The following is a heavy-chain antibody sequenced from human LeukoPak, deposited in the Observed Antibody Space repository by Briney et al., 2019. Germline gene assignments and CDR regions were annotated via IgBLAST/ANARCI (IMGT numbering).Heavy chain of an antibody. Sequence: PGGSLRLSCAASGFSFSNYWVHWVRQAPGRGLVWVSRISSDGSSTNYADSGKGRFTISRDNAKNTVSLQMNSLRAEDTAVYYCARGSHAFDIWGQGTRVTVSS. J-gene: IGHJ3*02. V-gene: IGHV3-74*01. CDR3: ARGSHAFDI. CDR2: ISSDGSST. CDR1: GFSFSNYW.